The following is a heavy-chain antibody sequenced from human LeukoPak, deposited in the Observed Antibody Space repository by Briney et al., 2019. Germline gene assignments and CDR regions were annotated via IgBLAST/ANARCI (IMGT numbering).Heavy chain of an antibody. CDR3: AIPPLSGTGSSRPLAGMDV. D-gene: IGHD3-10*01. CDR1: GFSFSSYS. Sequence: GGSLRLSCAASGFSFSSYSMNWVRQAPGKGLEWVSYISHTGSTMSYADSVKGRFTISRDNARNSLYLQMNSLRAEDTAVYYCAIPPLSGTGSSRPLAGMDVWGQGTTVTVSS. V-gene: IGHV3-48*04. J-gene: IGHJ6*02. CDR2: ISHTGSTM.